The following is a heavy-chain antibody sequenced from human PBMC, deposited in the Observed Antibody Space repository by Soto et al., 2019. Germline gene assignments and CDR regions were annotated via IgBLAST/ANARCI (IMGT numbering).Heavy chain of an antibody. J-gene: IGHJ6*03. V-gene: IGHV1-18*01. CDR1: GYTFTSYG. D-gene: IGHD2-2*01. CDR2: ISAYNGNT. CDR3: ARVGYCSSTSCYYHYYYMDV. Sequence: ASVKVSCKASGYTFTSYGISWVRQAPGQGLEWMGWISAYNGNTNYAQKLQGRVTMTTDTSTSTAYMELRSLRSDDTAVYYCARVGYCSSTSCYYHYYYMDVWGKGTTVTVSS.